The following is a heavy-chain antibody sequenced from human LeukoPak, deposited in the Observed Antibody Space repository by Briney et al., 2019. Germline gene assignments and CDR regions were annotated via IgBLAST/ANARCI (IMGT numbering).Heavy chain of an antibody. CDR2: INHSGST. CDR3: ARDSSSGWSYDAFDV. V-gene: IGHV4-34*01. J-gene: IGHJ3*01. Sequence: SETLSLTCAVYGGSFSGYYWSWIRQPPGKGLEWIGEINHSGSTNYNPSLKSRVTISVDTSKNQFSLKLTSVTAADTAVYYCARDSSSGWSYDAFDVWGRGTMVTVSS. D-gene: IGHD6-19*01. CDR1: GGSFSGYY.